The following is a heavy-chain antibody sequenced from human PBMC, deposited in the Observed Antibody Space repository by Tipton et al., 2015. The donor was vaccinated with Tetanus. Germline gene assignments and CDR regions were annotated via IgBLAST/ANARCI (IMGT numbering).Heavy chain of an antibody. CDR2: ITSSSSTI. V-gene: IGHV3-48*02. J-gene: IGHJ5*02. Sequence: SLRLSCAASGFTFSSYNMNWVRQAPGKGLEWVSYITSSSSTIYYADSVKGRFTISRDNAKNSLYLQMNSLRDDDTAVYYCAIAFFAAATSWGQGTLVTVSS. D-gene: IGHD6-13*01. CDR3: AIAFFAAATS. CDR1: GFTFSSYN.